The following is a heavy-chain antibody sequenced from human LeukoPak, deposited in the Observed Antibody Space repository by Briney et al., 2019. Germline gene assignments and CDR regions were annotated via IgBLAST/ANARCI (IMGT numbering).Heavy chain of an antibody. Sequence: SETLSLTCTVSGGSISSGGYYWSWIRQPPGKGLEWIGEINHSGSTNYNPSLKSRVTISVDTSKNQFSLKLSSVTAADTAVYYCARVADDSSGYYYGPFDYWGQGTLVTVSS. J-gene: IGHJ4*02. CDR3: ARVADDSSGYYYGPFDY. CDR1: GGSISSGGYY. V-gene: IGHV4-39*07. CDR2: INHSGST. D-gene: IGHD3-22*01.